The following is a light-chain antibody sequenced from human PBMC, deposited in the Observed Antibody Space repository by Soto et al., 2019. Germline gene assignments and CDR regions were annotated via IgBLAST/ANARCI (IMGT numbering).Light chain of an antibody. J-gene: IGKJ5*01. CDR3: QQRSKWPSST. Sequence: IVLTQSPSTLALSPGESATLSCRASQSLXSNFAWYQQKPGQAPRVLSXDESNRATGIPVRFSGSGFGKDFTLTLSSLEAEDSAVYYCQQRSKWPSSTFGQGTRLEIK. CDR1: QSLXSN. V-gene: IGKV3-11*01. CDR2: DES.